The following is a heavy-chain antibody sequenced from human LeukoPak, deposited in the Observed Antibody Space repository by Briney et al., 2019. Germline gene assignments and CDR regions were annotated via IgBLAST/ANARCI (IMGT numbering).Heavy chain of an antibody. CDR1: GGSISSYY. V-gene: IGHV4-4*07. D-gene: IGHD3-16*01. CDR2: IYTSGST. CDR3: AREFGLTTYDY. J-gene: IGHJ4*02. Sequence: SETLSLTCTVSGGSISSYYWSWIRQPAGKGLGWIGRIYTSGSTNYNPSLKSRVTISVDTSKNQFSLKLSSVTAADTAVYYCAREFGLTTYDYWGQGTLVTVSS.